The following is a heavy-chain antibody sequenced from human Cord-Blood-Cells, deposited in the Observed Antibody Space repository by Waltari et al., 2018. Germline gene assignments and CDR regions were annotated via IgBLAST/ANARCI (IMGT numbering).Heavy chain of an antibody. CDR3: ARSHNWGSYFDY. J-gene: IGHJ4*02. V-gene: IGHV3-30*04. CDR2: ISYDGSNK. Sequence: QVQLVEPGGGVVQPGRSLRLSCAASGLTSRSSAMPWLPHAPGTGMEWVALISYDGSNKYYADSVKGRFTSSRDNSTNTLYLQMNSLRAEDTAVYYCARSHNWGSYFDYWGQGTLVTVSS. CDR1: GLTSRSSA. D-gene: IGHD7-27*01.